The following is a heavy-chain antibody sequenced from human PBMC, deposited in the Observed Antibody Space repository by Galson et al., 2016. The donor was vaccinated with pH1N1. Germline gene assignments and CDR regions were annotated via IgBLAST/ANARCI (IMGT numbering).Heavy chain of an antibody. J-gene: IGHJ4*02. V-gene: IGHV1-8*01. CDR2: MNPNNDNT. CDR1: GYTFTDYD. CDR3: ARGRDCIGGSCYDVFDY. Sequence: SVKVSCKASGYTFTDYDINWVRQGTGQGLEWVGGMNPNNDNTVYAHNFQGRFTITRNTSINTPYVELSSLRSEDTAVYYCARGRDCIGGSCYDVFDYWGQGTLVTVS. D-gene: IGHD2-15*01.